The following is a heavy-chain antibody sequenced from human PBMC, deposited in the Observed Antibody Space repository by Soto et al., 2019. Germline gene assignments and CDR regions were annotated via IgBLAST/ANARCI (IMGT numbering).Heavy chain of an antibody. CDR3: ARERRYYEILTGYGPFGMDV. D-gene: IGHD3-9*01. Sequence: PSETLSLTCTVSGGSISSGGYYWNWILQHPGKGLEWIGYIYYSGSADYNPSLKGRVTISVDTSKNQFSLKLSSVTAADTAVYYCARERRYYEILTGYGPFGMDVWGQGPTVTVSS. CDR2: IYYSGSA. V-gene: IGHV4-31*03. CDR1: GGSISSGGYY. J-gene: IGHJ6*02.